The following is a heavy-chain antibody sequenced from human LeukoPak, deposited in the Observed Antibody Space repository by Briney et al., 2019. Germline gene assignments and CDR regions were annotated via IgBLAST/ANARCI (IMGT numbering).Heavy chain of an antibody. CDR3: ARDQVPYYYDSSGADC. Sequence: GGSLRLSCAASGFTFSSYGIHWVRQAPGKGLEWVAVIWYDGTNKYYADSVKGRFTISRDNSKNTLYLQMNSLRAEDTAVYYCARDQVPYYYDSSGADCWGQGTLVTVSS. J-gene: IGHJ4*02. D-gene: IGHD3-22*01. V-gene: IGHV3-33*01. CDR1: GFTFSSYG. CDR2: IWYDGTNK.